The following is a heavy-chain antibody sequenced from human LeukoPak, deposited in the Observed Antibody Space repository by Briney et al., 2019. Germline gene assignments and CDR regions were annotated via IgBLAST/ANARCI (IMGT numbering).Heavy chain of an antibody. CDR3: ARDGGYSYGDFDY. CDR1: GFTFSSYG. J-gene: IGHJ4*02. V-gene: IGHV3-7*01. Sequence: GGSLRLSCAGSGFTFSSYGMHWVRQAPGKGLEWVANIKQDGSEKYYVDSVKGRFTISRDNAKNSLYLQMNSLRAEDTAVYYCARDGGYSYGDFDYWGQGTVVTVSS. D-gene: IGHD5-18*01. CDR2: IKQDGSEK.